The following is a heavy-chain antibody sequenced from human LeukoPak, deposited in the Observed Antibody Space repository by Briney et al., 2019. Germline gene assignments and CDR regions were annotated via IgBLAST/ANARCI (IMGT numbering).Heavy chain of an antibody. J-gene: IGHJ4*02. D-gene: IGHD1-26*01. Sequence: GGSLRLSCAASGFTFSSYEMNWVRQAPGKGLEWVSYISSSGSTIYYADSVKGRFTISRDNAKNSLYLQMNSLRAEDTAVYYCARGSWELQSDYWGQGTLVTVSS. V-gene: IGHV3-48*03. CDR2: ISSSGSTI. CDR1: GFTFSSYE. CDR3: ARGSWELQSDY.